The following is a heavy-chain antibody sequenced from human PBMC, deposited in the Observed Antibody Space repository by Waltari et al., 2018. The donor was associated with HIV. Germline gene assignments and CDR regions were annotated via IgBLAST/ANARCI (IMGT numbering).Heavy chain of an antibody. V-gene: IGHV3-48*02. J-gene: IGHJ4*02. D-gene: IGHD5-12*01. CDR1: GFTFSSYN. CDR2: ISNSGSAI. Sequence: EVQLVESGGGLVQPGGSLRLSCAASGFTFSSYNMNWVRQAPGRGLEWLSSISNSGSAIYYADSVKGRFTSSRDNAKNSLYLQMNSLRDEDTAVYYCARDLVAPGNFFDYWGQGTLVTVSS. CDR3: ARDLVAPGNFFDY.